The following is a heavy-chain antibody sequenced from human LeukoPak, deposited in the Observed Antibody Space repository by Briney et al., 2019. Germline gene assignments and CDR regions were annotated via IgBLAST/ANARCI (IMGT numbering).Heavy chain of an antibody. Sequence: ASVKVSCKASGYTFTGYYMHWVRQAPGQGLEWMGWNNPNSGCTNYAQKFQGRVTMTRDTSISTAYMELSRLRSDDTAVYYCARDLKSTVTLDYYYYGMDVWGQGTTVTVSS. CDR2: NNPNSGCT. V-gene: IGHV1-2*02. J-gene: IGHJ6*02. CDR1: GYTFTGYY. D-gene: IGHD4-17*01. CDR3: ARDLKSTVTLDYYYYGMDV.